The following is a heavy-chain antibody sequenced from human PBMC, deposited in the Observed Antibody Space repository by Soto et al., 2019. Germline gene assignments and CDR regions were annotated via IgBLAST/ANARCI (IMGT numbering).Heavy chain of an antibody. CDR2: ISAYNGNT. V-gene: IGHV1-18*04. CDR3: ALFLHLSSSSWDYYYGMDV. D-gene: IGHD6-6*01. CDR1: GYTFTSYG. Sequence: GASVKVSCKASGYTFTSYGISWVRQAPGQGLEWMGWISAYNGNTNYAQKLQGRVTMTTDTSTSTAYMELRSLRSDDTAVYYCALFLHLSSSSWDYYYGMDVWGQGTTVTVSS. J-gene: IGHJ6*02.